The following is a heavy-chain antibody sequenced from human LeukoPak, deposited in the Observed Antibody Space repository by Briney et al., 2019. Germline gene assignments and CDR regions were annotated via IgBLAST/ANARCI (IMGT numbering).Heavy chain of an antibody. Sequence: SETLSLTCTVSGGSISSYYWSWIRQPPGKGLELMGYIYHSGSTNYNPSLNSRVTISVDTSKNQFSLKLSSVPAADTAVYYCARALPYSSGPFDYWGQGTLVTVSS. CDR1: GGSISSYY. CDR2: IYHSGST. CDR3: ARALPYSSGPFDY. D-gene: IGHD6-19*01. J-gene: IGHJ4*02. V-gene: IGHV4-59*01.